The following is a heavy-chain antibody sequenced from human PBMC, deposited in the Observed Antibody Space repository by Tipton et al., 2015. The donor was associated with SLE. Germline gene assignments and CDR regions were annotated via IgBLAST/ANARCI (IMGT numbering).Heavy chain of an antibody. V-gene: IGHV3-21*01. CDR2: ISSSSSYI. D-gene: IGHD2-21*01. CDR3: ARALYCGGDCSPYWYLDL. Sequence: SLRLSCAASGFTFSSYSMNWVRQAPGKGLEWVSSISSSSSYIYYADSVKGRFTISRDNAKNSLYLQMNSLRAEDTAVYYCARALYCGGDCSPYWYLDLWGRGTLVTVSS. CDR1: GFTFSSYS. J-gene: IGHJ2*01.